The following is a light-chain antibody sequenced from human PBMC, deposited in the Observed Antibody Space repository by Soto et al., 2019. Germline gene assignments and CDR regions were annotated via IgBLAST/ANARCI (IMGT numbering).Light chain of an antibody. Sequence: ELVLTQSPGTLSLSPGERATLSCRASQSVSRSYLAWYQQKPGQAPRLLIYGASSRATGIPGRFSGSGSGPDFTLTISRLEPEDFAMYYCQQYGNLPRTFGQGTKVEIK. V-gene: IGKV3-20*01. J-gene: IGKJ1*01. CDR2: GAS. CDR3: QQYGNLPRT. CDR1: QSVSRSY.